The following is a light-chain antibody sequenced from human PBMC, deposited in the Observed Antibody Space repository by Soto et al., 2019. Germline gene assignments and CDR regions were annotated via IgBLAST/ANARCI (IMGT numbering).Light chain of an antibody. CDR1: QSVLYSSNNKKY. J-gene: IGKJ1*01. Sequence: DIVMTQSPDSLAVSLGERATINCKSSQSVLYSSNNKKYLAWYQQKPGQPPKLLIYCASTRESGVPYRFSGSGSGTDFTLTISSLQAEDVAVYYCQQYSSTPWTFGQGTKVEIK. CDR2: CAS. V-gene: IGKV4-1*01. CDR3: QQYSSTPWT.